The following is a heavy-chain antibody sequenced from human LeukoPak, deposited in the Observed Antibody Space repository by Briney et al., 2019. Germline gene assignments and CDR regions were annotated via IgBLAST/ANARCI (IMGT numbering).Heavy chain of an antibody. V-gene: IGHV4-59*12. D-gene: IGHD2-2*01. CDR2: MYNSGST. J-gene: IGHJ4*02. CDR1: GGSISSYH. Sequence: SETLSLTCTVSGGSISSYHWSWFRQAPGKGLEWIGYMYNSGSTNFNPSLKSRVTISVDTSKNQFSLKLSSVTAADTAVYYCARARAADCAVVGWGQGTLVTVSS. CDR3: ARARAADCAVVG.